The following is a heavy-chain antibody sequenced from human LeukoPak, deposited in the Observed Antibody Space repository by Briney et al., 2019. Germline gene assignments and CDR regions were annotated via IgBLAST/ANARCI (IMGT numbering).Heavy chain of an antibody. J-gene: IGHJ6*03. Sequence: PSETLSLTCTVSGGSISSYYWSWIRQPAGKGLEWIGRIYTSGSTNYNPSLKSRVTMSVDTSKNQFSLKLSSVTAADTAVYYCARDYTGDIVVVPATYYYCHYMDVWGKGTTVTVSS. CDR1: GGSISSYY. CDR2: IYTSGST. V-gene: IGHV4-4*07. CDR3: ARDYTGDIVVVPATYYYCHYMDV. D-gene: IGHD2-2*01.